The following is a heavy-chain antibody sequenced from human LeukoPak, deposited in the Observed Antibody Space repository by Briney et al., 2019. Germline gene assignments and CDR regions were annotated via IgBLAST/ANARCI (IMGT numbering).Heavy chain of an antibody. J-gene: IGHJ4*02. CDR1: GFTFSSYA. D-gene: IGHD2-2*01. Sequence: PGGSLRLSCAASGFTFSSYAMSWVRQAPGKGLEWVSAISGSGGSTYYADPVKGRFTISRDNSKNTLYLQMNSLRAEDTAVYYCAKEFGVVVVPAAIPIDYWGQGTLVTVSS. CDR3: AKEFGVVVVPAAIPIDY. V-gene: IGHV3-23*01. CDR2: ISGSGGST.